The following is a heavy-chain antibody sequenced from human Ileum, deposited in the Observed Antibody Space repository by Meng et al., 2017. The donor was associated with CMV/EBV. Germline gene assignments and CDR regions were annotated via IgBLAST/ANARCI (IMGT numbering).Heavy chain of an antibody. CDR3: AREIVVVPAAKLYYYGMDV. CDR1: GYTFTSYD. V-gene: IGHV1-8*01. CDR2: MNPNSGNT. J-gene: IGHJ6*02. Sequence: ASVKVSCKASGYTFTSYDINWVRQATGQGLEWMGWMNPNSGNTGYAQKCQGRVTMTRNTSISTAYMELSSLRSEDTAVYYCAREIVVVPAAKLYYYGMDVWGQGTTVTVSS. D-gene: IGHD2-2*01.